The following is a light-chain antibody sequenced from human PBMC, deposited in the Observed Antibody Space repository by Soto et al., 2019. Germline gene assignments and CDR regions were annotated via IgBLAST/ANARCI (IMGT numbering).Light chain of an antibody. J-gene: IGKJ4*01. V-gene: IGKV3D-15*01. CDR1: QSVDSN. Sequence: EIVMTQSPATLSVSPGKRATLSCRASQSVDSNLAWYQQKPGQAPRLLIFGASTRATGIPARFSGSGSGTDFTLTISSLQSEDFGVYFCQQDDNWPLTFGGGTKVEIK. CDR2: GAS. CDR3: QQDDNWPLT.